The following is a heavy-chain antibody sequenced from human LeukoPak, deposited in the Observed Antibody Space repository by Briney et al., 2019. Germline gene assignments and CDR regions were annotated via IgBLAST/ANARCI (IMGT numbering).Heavy chain of an antibody. Sequence: PGGSLRLSCAASGFTFSSYGMNWVRQAPGKGLEWVSYISSSSSTIYYADSVKGRFTISRDNAKNSLYLQMNSLRAEDTAVYYCASYIAAAGTFSSYWGQGTLVTVSS. CDR3: ASYIAAAGTFSSY. J-gene: IGHJ4*02. V-gene: IGHV3-48*01. CDR1: GFTFSSYG. D-gene: IGHD6-13*01. CDR2: ISSSSSTI.